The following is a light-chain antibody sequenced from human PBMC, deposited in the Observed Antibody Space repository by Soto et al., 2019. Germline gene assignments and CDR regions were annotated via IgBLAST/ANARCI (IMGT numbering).Light chain of an antibody. CDR2: DNI. J-gene: IGLJ2*01. CDR3: GTWDTSLSGVV. V-gene: IGLV1-51*01. CDR1: SSNIGENY. Sequence: QSVLTQPPSVSAAPGQKVTISCSGSSSNIGENYVSWYQHLPGTAPKLLMYDNIKRPSGIPDRFSGSKSGTSVALGITGLQTGDEADYYCGTWDTSLSGVVFGGGTKLTVL.